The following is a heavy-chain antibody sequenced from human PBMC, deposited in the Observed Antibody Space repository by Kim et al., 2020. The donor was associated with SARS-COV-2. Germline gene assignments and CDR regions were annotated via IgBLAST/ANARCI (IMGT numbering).Heavy chain of an antibody. CDR3: AKIAAAKPVYFDY. V-gene: IGHV3-33*06. J-gene: IGHJ4*02. Sequence: AAPVQVRFTISGDNSKNTLYLQMNSLRAEDTAVYYCAKIAAAKPVYFDYWGQGTLVTVSS. D-gene: IGHD6-13*01.